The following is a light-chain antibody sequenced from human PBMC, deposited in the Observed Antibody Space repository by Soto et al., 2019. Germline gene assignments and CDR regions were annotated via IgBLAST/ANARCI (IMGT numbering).Light chain of an antibody. Sequence: EIVMTQSPAILSVSPGERATLSSSTRESVSTNLAWFQQKPGRTPRLLFNGASTRATGIPARFTGSGSGTEFILTISSLQSEDFAVYYCQQYDIWPPTFGQGTKVDIK. J-gene: IGKJ1*01. V-gene: IGKV3-15*01. CDR3: QQYDIWPPT. CDR1: ESVSTN. CDR2: GAS.